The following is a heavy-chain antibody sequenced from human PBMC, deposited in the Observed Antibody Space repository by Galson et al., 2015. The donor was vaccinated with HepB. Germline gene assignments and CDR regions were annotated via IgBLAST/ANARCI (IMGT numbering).Heavy chain of an antibody. Sequence: SLRLSCAASGFTFSSYWMSWVRQAPGKGLEWVANIKQDGSEKYYVDSVKGRFTISRDNAKNSLYLQMSSLRAEDTAVYYCARFSRGSWSNYYYYAMDVWGQGTTVTVSS. CDR1: GFTFSSYW. CDR3: ARFSRGSWSNYYYYAMDV. V-gene: IGHV3-7*03. J-gene: IGHJ6*02. CDR2: IKQDGSEK. D-gene: IGHD2-15*01.